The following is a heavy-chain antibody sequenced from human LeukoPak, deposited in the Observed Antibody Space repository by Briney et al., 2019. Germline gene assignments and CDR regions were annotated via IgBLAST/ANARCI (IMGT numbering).Heavy chain of an antibody. CDR1: GFTFSSYA. CDR3: ARRIAAAALFDY. J-gene: IGHJ4*02. CDR2: ISYDGSNK. D-gene: IGHD6-13*01. V-gene: IGHV3-30-3*01. Sequence: GGSLRLSCAASGFTFSSYAMHWVRQAPGKGLEWVAVISYDGSNKYYADSVKGRFTISRDNSKNTLYLQMNSLRAEDTAVYYCARRIAAAALFDYWGQGTLVTVSS.